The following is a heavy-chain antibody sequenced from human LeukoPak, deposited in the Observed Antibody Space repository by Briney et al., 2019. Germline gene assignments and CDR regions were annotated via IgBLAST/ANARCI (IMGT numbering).Heavy chain of an antibody. CDR1: GFTFSSYA. Sequence: GGSLRLSCAASGFTFSSYAMRWVRQAPGKGLEWVSAISGSGGSTYYADSVKGRFTISRDNSKNTLYLQMNSLRAEDTAVYYCAKDLEDYGSGSYYRAYFDYWGQGTLVTVSS. J-gene: IGHJ4*02. CDR3: AKDLEDYGSGSYYRAYFDY. CDR2: ISGSGGST. V-gene: IGHV3-23*01. D-gene: IGHD3-10*01.